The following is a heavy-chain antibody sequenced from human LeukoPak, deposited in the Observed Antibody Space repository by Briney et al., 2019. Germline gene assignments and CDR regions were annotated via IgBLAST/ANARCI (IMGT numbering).Heavy chain of an antibody. V-gene: IGHV4-61*01. CDR1: GDSLSSGSYY. CDR2: IYYSGST. CDR3: ARLEGYGDSNWFDP. J-gene: IGHJ5*02. Sequence: SETLSLTCTVSGDSLSSGSYYWRWLRQPPGKGLEWLGYIYYSGSTNYNPSLKSRVTISVDTSKNQFSLKLSSVTAADTAVYYCARLEGYGDSNWFDPWGQGTLVTVSS. D-gene: IGHD4-17*01.